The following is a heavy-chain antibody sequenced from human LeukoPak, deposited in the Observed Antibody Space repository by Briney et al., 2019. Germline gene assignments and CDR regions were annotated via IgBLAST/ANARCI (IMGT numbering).Heavy chain of an antibody. J-gene: IGHJ6*03. CDR3: ARAKVVPAAMRPNRVYYYYMDV. CDR2: ISAYNGNT. V-gene: IGHV1-18*01. D-gene: IGHD2-2*01. Sequence: VASVKVSCKASGYTFTSYGISWVRQAPGQGLEWMGWISAYNGNTNYAQKLQGRVTMTTDTSTSTAYMELRSLRSDDTAVYYCARAKVVPAAMRPNRVYYYYMDVWGKGTTVTISS. CDR1: GYTFTSYG.